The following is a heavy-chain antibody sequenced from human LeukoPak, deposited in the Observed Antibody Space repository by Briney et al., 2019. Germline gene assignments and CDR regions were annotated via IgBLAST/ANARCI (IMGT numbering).Heavy chain of an antibody. V-gene: IGHV3-7*01. J-gene: IGHJ4*02. CDR3: AKIPGYSIAVAGTDY. CDR1: GFTFSSYW. D-gene: IGHD6-19*01. CDR2: IKQDGSEK. Sequence: GGSLRLSCAASGFTFSSYWMSWVRQAPGKGLEWVANIKQDGSEKYYVDSVKGRFTISRDNAKNSLYLQMNSLRAEDTAVYYCAKIPGYSIAVAGTDYWGQGTLVTVSS.